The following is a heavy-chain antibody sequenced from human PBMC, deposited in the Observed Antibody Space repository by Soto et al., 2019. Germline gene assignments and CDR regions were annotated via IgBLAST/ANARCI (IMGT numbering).Heavy chain of an antibody. V-gene: IGHV1-69*12. D-gene: IGHD2-8*01. Sequence: QVQLVQSGAEVKKPGSSVKVSCKASGGTFSSYAISWVRQAPGQGLEWMGGIIPIFGTANYAQKFQGRVTIHADESTSTHYMELSSLRSEDTAVYYCANGGDCTNGVCPAYYFDYWGQGTLVTVSS. J-gene: IGHJ4*02. CDR2: IIPIFGTA. CDR3: ANGGDCTNGVCPAYYFDY. CDR1: GGTFSSYA.